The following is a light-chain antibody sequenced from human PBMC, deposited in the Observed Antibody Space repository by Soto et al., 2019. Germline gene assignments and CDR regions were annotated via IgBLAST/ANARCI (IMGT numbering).Light chain of an antibody. V-gene: IGLV1-40*01. CDR2: GNI. Sequence: QSVLTQPPSVSGAPGQRVTISCTGSSSNIGAGYDLHWYQHRPGTAPNLLIFGNINRPSVVPHRLSGSKSGTSASLTITGLQAEDEGDDYCQSYDSTLSDRYVFGTGTKLTVL. J-gene: IGLJ1*01. CDR1: SSNIGAGYD. CDR3: QSYDSTLSDRYV.